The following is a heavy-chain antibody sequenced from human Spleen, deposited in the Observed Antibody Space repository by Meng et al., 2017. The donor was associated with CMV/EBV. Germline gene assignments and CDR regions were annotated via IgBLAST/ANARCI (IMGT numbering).Heavy chain of an antibody. Sequence: GGSLSLPCAASGFTVSSIYINWVRQAPGKGLEWVSVIYIAGIAYYADSVKGRFTISTDSSKNTLYLQMNRLRAEDTAVYYCATVRGVGVPTVWGRGTLVTVSS. J-gene: IGHJ4*02. V-gene: IGHV3-66*02. CDR3: ATVRGVGVPTV. CDR2: IYIAGIA. CDR1: GFTVSSIY. D-gene: IGHD1-26*01.